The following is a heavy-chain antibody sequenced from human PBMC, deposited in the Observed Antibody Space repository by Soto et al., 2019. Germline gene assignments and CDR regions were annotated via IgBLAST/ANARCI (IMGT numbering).Heavy chain of an antibody. CDR3: ARCWSRGSSSSSWCGYFDY. D-gene: IGHD6-6*01. CDR1: GGSISSGGYY. CDR2: IYYSGST. V-gene: IGHV4-31*03. J-gene: IGHJ4*02. Sequence: PSETLSLTCTVSGGSISSGGYYWSWIRQHPGKGLEWIGYIYYSGSTYYNPSLKSRVTISVDTSKNQFSLKLSSVTAADTAVYYCARCWSRGSSSSSWCGYFDYWGQGTLVTVSS.